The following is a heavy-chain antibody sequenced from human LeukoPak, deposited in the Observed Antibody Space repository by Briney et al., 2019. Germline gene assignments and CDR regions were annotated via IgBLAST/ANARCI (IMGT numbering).Heavy chain of an antibody. CDR1: GYTFTGYY. D-gene: IGHD5-12*01. J-gene: IGHJ3*02. CDR2: INPYGGGT. CDR3: ARDRDTSGYYRDAFDI. V-gene: IGHV1-2*02. Sequence: ASVKVSCKASGYTFTGYYIHWVRQAPGQGLEWMGWINPYGGGTNFAQKFQARFTMTRDTSISTAYMELTRLTSDDTALYFRARDRDTSGYYRDAFDIWGQGTTVTVSS.